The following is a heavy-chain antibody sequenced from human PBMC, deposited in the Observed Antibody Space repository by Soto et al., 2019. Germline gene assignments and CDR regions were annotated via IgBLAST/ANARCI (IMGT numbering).Heavy chain of an antibody. CDR1: GGSVTSGGYY. CDR3: ASLLGYCSGGSCWPRFDH. Sequence: SETLSLTCNVSGGSVTSGGYYRNWIRQHPGKGLEWIGYIYHSGNNYYNPSLRSRVSISVDRSKNHFSLTLSSVTAADTAVYYCASLLGYCSGGSCWPRFDHWGQGILVTVSS. CDR2: IYHSGNN. V-gene: IGHV4-31*03. J-gene: IGHJ4*02. D-gene: IGHD2-15*01.